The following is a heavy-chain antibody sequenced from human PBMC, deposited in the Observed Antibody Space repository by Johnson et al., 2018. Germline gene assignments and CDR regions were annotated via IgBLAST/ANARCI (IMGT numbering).Heavy chain of an antibody. V-gene: IGHV3-30*18. Sequence: QVQLVESGGGVVQPGRSLRLSCAASGFTFRSYGMHWVRLAPGKGLEGVAVTSHDGSNEYYADSVKGPFTNSRDNSKNTLYLQRNSLRAEDTAIYYCAKEGWFGGNYYSYYMDVWGQGTMVTVSS. D-gene: IGHD3-10*01. CDR1: GFTFRSYG. J-gene: IGHJ6*03. CDR3: AKEGWFGGNYYSYYMDV. CDR2: TSHDGSNE.